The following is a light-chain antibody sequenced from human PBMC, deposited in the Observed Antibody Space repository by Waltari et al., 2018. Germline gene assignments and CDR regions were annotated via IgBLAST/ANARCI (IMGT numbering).Light chain of an antibody. CDR2: PAS. V-gene: IGKV3-20*01. Sequence: EIVLTQSPGTLSLSPGDTATLPCRASPDVGKYFAWYQQHPGQAPSLLIYPASIRATGIPDRFSGSGSGTDFTLTISRLEPEDFAVYYCQKYVNLPATFGQGTKVEIK. CDR3: QKYVNLPAT. J-gene: IGKJ1*01. CDR1: PDVGKY.